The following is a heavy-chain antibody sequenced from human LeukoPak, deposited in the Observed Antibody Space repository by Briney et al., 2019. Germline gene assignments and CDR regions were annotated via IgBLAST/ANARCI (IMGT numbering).Heavy chain of an antibody. V-gene: IGHV5-51*01. CDR1: GYSFTTHW. CDR2: IYPGDSDT. CDR3: ARRLGQSRNWLDP. D-gene: IGHD4-11*01. J-gene: IGHJ5*02. Sequence: GESLKISCKGSGYSFTTHWIGWVRQMPGKGLEWMGIIYPGDSDTTYSPSFQGQVTISVDKSISTAYLQWSSLKASDAAMYYCARRLGQSRNWLDPWGQGTLVTVSS.